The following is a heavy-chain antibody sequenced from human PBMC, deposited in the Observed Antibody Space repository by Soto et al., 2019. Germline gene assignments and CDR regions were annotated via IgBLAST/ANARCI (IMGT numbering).Heavy chain of an antibody. D-gene: IGHD3-10*01. CDR3: AKDSRCGEFYGMDV. J-gene: IGHJ6*02. Sequence: GGSLRLSCAASGFTFDDYAMHWVRQAPGKGLEWVSGISWNSGSIGYADSVKGRFTISRDNAKNSLYLQMNSLRAEDTALYYCAKDSRCGEFYGMDVWGQGTTVTVSS. V-gene: IGHV3-9*01. CDR1: GFTFDDYA. CDR2: ISWNSGSI.